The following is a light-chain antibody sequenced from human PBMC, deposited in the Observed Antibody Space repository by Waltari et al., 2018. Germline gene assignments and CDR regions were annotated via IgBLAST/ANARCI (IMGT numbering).Light chain of an antibody. V-gene: IGLV1-51*01. Sequence: VLPQPPSVSAAPGQKVTISFSGSTSNIGHNYVSWYQQVPGTAPKLLIYDNDKRPSGIPDRFSGSKSGTSATLGITGLQTGDEADHYCGTWDSSLNAYVFGSGTKVTVL. CDR1: TSNIGHNY. CDR2: DND. J-gene: IGLJ1*01. CDR3: GTWDSSLNAYV.